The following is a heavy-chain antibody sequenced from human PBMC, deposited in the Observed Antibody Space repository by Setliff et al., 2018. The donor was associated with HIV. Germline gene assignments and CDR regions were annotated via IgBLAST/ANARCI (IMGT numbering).Heavy chain of an antibody. CDR3: ARGGTSSNWFDP. CDR2: IYNTETT. Sequence: PSETLSLTCIVSGAPISSGTWSWIRQPPGKGLQWIGFIYNTETTNYNPSLKSRVTISLDTSKNQFSLKLTSLTAADTAVYYCARGGTSSNWFDPWG. J-gene: IGHJ5*02. D-gene: IGHD2-2*01. CDR1: GAPISSGT. V-gene: IGHV4-59*01.